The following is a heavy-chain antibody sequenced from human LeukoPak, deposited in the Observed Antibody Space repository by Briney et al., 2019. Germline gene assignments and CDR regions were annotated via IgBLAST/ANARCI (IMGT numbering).Heavy chain of an antibody. J-gene: IGHJ4*02. CDR3: AKGGSQLWGSGYPERYFDY. CDR2: ISGSGGST. Sequence: GGSLRLSCAASGFTFSSYAMSWVRQAPGKGLEWVSAISGSGGSTYYADSVKGRFTISRDNSKNTLYLQMNSLRAEDTAVYYCAKGGSQLWGSGYPERYFDYWGQGTLVTVSS. D-gene: IGHD5-12*01. CDR1: GFTFSSYA. V-gene: IGHV3-23*01.